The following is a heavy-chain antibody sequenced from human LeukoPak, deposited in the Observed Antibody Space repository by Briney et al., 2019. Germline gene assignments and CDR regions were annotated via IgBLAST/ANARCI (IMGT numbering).Heavy chain of an antibody. CDR2: IYYSGST. J-gene: IGHJ3*02. D-gene: IGHD3-10*01. CDR3: ATPLWFGELFSAFDI. CDR1: GGSISSSSYY. V-gene: IGHV4-39*01. Sequence: SETLSLTCTVSGGSISSSSYYWGWIRQPPGKGLEWIGSIYYSGSTYYNPSLKSRVTISVDTSKNQFSLKLSSVTAADTAVYYCATPLWFGELFSAFDIWGQGTMVTVSS.